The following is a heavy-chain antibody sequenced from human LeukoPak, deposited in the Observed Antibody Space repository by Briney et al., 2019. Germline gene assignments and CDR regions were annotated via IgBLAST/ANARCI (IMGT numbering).Heavy chain of an antibody. J-gene: IGHJ4*02. CDR2: VASSGSTS. V-gene: IGHV3-48*03. D-gene: IGHD3-22*01. CDR1: GFTFSNYE. CDR3: AEDPTYYYDSSGYYLDY. Sequence: GGSLRLSCAASGFTFSNYEMNWVRQAPGKGLEWISYVASSGSTSYYADSVKGRFTISRDNSKNTLYLQMNSLRAEDTAVYYCAEDPTYYYDSSGYYLDYWGQGTLVTVPS.